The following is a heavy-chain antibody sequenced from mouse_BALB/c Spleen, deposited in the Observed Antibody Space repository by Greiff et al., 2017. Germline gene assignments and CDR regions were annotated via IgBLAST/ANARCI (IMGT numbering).Heavy chain of an antibody. CDR1: GFTFSSYA. V-gene: IGHV5-9-4*01. CDR3: ARVVYDYGFAY. J-gene: IGHJ3*01. Sequence: EVMLVESGGGLVKPGGSLKLSCAASGFTFSSYAMSWVRQSPEKRLEWVAEISSGGSYTYYPDTVTGRFTISRDNAKNTLYLEMSSLRSEDTAMYYCARVVYDYGFAYWGQGTLVTVSA. CDR2: ISSGGSYT. D-gene: IGHD2-4*01.